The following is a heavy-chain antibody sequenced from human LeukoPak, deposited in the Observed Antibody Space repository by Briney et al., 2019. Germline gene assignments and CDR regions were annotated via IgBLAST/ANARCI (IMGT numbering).Heavy chain of an antibody. CDR3: ARGRRYMATVTTLDY. V-gene: IGHV4-34*01. J-gene: IGHJ4*02. CDR2: INHSGST. CDR1: GGSFSGYY. D-gene: IGHD4-17*01. Sequence: SETLSLTCAVYGGSFSGYYWSWIRQPPGKGLEWIGEINHSGSTNYNPSLKSRVTISVDTSKNQFSLKLSSVTAADTAVYYCARGRRYMATVTTLDYWGQGTLVTVSS.